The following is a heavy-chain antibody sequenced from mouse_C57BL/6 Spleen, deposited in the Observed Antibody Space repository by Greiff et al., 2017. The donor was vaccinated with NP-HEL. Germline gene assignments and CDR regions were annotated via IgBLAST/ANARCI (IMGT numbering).Heavy chain of an antibody. D-gene: IGHD3-2*02. V-gene: IGHV5-6*01. CDR1: GFTFGSYG. J-gene: IGHJ2*01. CDR3: ARHQGLDYFDY. Sequence: EVMLVESGGDLVKPGGSLKLSCAASGFTFGSYGMSWVRQTPDKRLEWVATISSGGSYTYYPDSVKGRFTISRDNAKNTLYLQMSSLKSEDTAMYYCARHQGLDYFDYWGQGTTLTVSS. CDR2: ISSGGSYT.